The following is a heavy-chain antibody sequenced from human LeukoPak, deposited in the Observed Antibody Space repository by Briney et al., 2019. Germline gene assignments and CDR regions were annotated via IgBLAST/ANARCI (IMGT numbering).Heavy chain of an antibody. CDR1: GYTFINYG. CDR2: ISGDNGKR. J-gene: IGHJ3*02. Sequence: ASVKVSCRASGYTFINYGISWVRQVPGQGLEWMGWISGDNGKRNYAQKFLGSVTLTTDTSTTTAYMELRSLTSDDTAVYYCARDWSASTRTDVFDIWGQGTMVSVSS. CDR3: ARDWSASTRTDVFDI. V-gene: IGHV1-18*01. D-gene: IGHD4-11*01.